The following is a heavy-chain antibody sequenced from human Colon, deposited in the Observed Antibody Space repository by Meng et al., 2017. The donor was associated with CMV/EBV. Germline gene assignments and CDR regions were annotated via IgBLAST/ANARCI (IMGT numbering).Heavy chain of an antibody. D-gene: IGHD3-10*01. CDR3: VKVEDDFGGPISGAMDV. J-gene: IGHJ6*02. CDR1: GFTFDDHA. CDR2: ISWNSDRI. Sequence: SLKISCAASGFTFDDHAMHWVRQVPGKGLEWVSGISWNSDRIAYADSVKGRFTISRDNAKNSLYLQMNSLRAEDTAIYYCVKVEDDFGGPISGAMDVWGQGTTVTVSS. V-gene: IGHV3-9*01.